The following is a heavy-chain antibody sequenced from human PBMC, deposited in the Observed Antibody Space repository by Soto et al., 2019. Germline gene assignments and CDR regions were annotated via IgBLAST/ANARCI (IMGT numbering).Heavy chain of an antibody. D-gene: IGHD3-22*01. Sequence: ASVKVSCKASGYTFTSYGISWVRQAPGQGLEWMGWISAYNGNTNYAQKLQGRVTMTTDTSTSTAYMELRSLRSDDTAVYYCARDHPSYYDSSGYYYESWGPIVSYYYGMDVWGQGTTVTVSS. CDR3: ARDHPSYYDSSGYYYESWGPIVSYYYGMDV. CDR1: GYTFTSYG. J-gene: IGHJ6*02. V-gene: IGHV1-18*01. CDR2: ISAYNGNT.